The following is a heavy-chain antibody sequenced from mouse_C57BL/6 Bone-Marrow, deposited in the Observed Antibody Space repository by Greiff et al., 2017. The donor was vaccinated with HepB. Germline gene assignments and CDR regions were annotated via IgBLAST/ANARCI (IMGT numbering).Heavy chain of an antibody. CDR3: ARYPTTVAYYFDY. J-gene: IGHJ2*01. Sequence: EVQGVESGGGLVQPGGSLSLSCAASGFTFTDYYMSWVRQPPGKALEWLGFIRNKANGYTTEYSASVKGRFTISRDNSQSILYLQMNALRAEDSATYYCARYPTTVAYYFDYWGQGTTLTVSS. CDR2: IRNKANGYTT. V-gene: IGHV7-3*01. D-gene: IGHD1-1*01. CDR1: GFTFTDYY.